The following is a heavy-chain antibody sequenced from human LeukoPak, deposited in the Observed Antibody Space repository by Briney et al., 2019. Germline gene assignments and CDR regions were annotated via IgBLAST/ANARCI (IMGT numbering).Heavy chain of an antibody. CDR2: IYTSGST. J-gene: IGHJ4*02. CDR3: ARLSTPDYGLDY. V-gene: IGHV4-61*02. CDR1: GGSISRGSYY. D-gene: IGHD4-17*01. Sequence: SQTLSLTCTVSGGSISRGSYYWSWIRQPAGKGLEWIGRIYTSGSTNYNPSLKSRVTISVDTSKNQFSLKLSSVTAADTAVYYCARLSTPDYGLDYWGQGTLVTVSS.